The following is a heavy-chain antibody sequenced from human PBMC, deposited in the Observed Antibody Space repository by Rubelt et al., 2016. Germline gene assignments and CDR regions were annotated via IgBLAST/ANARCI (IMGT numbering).Heavy chain of an antibody. D-gene: IGHD3-16*01. CDR3: ARDLRPHTAGVLDY. CDR1: GFTFSSYG. Sequence: GFTFSSYGMHWVRQAPGKGLEWVAVIWYDGSNKYYADSVKGRFTISRDNSKNTLYLQMNSLRAEDTAVCYCARDLRPHTAGVLDYWGQGTLVTVSS. J-gene: IGHJ4*02. CDR2: IWYDGSNK. V-gene: IGHV3-33*01.